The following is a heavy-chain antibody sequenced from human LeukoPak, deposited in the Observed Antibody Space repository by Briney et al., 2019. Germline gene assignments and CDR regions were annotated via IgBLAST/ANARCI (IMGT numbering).Heavy chain of an antibody. D-gene: IGHD1-26*01. CDR3: ARHRWELLTFDAFDI. V-gene: IGHV4-4*02. CDR2: IYHSGST. J-gene: IGHJ3*02. Sequence: PSETLSLTCAVSGGSISSSNWWSWVRQPPGKGLEWIGEIYHSGSTNYNPSLKSRVTISVDKSKNQFSLKLSSVTAADTAVYYCARHRWELLTFDAFDIWGQGTMVTVSS. CDR1: GGSISSSNW.